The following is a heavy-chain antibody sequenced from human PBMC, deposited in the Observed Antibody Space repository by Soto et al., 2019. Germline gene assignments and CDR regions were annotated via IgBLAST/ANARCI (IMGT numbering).Heavy chain of an antibody. J-gene: IGHJ4*02. CDR3: ARVTTGSFDY. Sequence: SETLSLTCAASGGSISSGGYSWSWIRQPPGKGLEWIGYIYHSGSTYYNPSLKSRVTISVDRSKNQFSLKLSSVTAADTAVYYCARVTTGSFDYWGQGTLVTVSS. D-gene: IGHD1-1*01. CDR1: GGSISSGGYS. CDR2: IYHSGST. V-gene: IGHV4-30-2*01.